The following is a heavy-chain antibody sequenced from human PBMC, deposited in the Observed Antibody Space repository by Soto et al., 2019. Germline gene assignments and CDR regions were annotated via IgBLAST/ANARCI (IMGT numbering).Heavy chain of an antibody. J-gene: IGHJ6*02. CDR2: LSYDGNHD. Sequence: QIQLVQSGGGVVQPGGSLRLSCTASGFSFNKFGMHWVRQTPGKGLEWVASLSYDGNHDFYADSVTGRLIISRDNSKNTLYLQVKTLTVDDTAVYYCVKERADFVTVPHATSGMDVWGPGTTVTVSS. D-gene: IGHD2-15*01. CDR3: VKERADFVTVPHATSGMDV. V-gene: IGHV3-30*18. CDR1: GFSFNKFG.